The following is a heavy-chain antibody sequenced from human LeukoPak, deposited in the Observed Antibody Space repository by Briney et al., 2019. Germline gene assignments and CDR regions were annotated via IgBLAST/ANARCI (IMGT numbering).Heavy chain of an antibody. D-gene: IGHD3-3*01. CDR2: ISGSGGST. CDR3: ATRVYYGFWSGYKPESPFDY. Sequence: GGSLRLSCAASGFTFSSYAMSWVRQAPGKGLEWVSAISGSGGSTYYADSVKGRFTISGDNSKNTLYLQMNSLRAEDTAVYYCATRVYYGFWSGYKPESPFDYWGQGTLVTVSS. CDR1: GFTFSSYA. J-gene: IGHJ4*02. V-gene: IGHV3-23*01.